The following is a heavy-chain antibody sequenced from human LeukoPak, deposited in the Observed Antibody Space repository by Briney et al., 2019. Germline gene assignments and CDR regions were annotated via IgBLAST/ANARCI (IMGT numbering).Heavy chain of an antibody. CDR2: IYYSGST. V-gene: IGHV4-39*01. D-gene: IGHD5-24*01. CDR1: GGSISSSSYY. Sequence: PSETLSLTCTVSGGSISSSSYYWGWIRQPPGKGLEWIGSIYYSGSTYYNPSLKSRVTISVDTSKNQFSLKLSSVTAADTAVYYCARGGAQRWLQLRVRFDYWGQGTLVTVSS. CDR3: ARGGAQRWLQLRVRFDY. J-gene: IGHJ4*02.